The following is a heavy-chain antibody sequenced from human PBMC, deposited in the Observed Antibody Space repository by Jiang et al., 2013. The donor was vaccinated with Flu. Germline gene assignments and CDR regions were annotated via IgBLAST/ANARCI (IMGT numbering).Heavy chain of an antibody. CDR3: ARDQVAAISVAGNY. CDR1: GYTFNSYG. CDR2: ISAYNGNT. V-gene: IGHV1-18*04. J-gene: IGHJ4*02. Sequence: SGAEVKKPGASVKVSCKASGYTFNSYGINWVRQAPGQGLEWMGWISAYNGNTKYAQSLQGRVTLTIETSTSTANMELRSLRSDDTAVYYCARDQVAAISVAGNYWGQGTLVTVSS. D-gene: IGHD2-2*02.